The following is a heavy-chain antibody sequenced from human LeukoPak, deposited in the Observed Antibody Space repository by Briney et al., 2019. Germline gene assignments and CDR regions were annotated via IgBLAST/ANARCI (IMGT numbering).Heavy chain of an antibody. J-gene: IGHJ5*02. CDR1: GGSISSGSYY. CDR2: IYYSGSI. D-gene: IGHD3-3*01. Sequence: SETLSLTCTVSGGSISSGSYYGRWIRQPAGKGLEWIGSIYYSGSIYYNPSLKSRFTISVDTSKNQSSLKLSSVTAADTAVYYCARLTLMPTIFRFDPWGQGTLVTVSS. V-gene: IGHV4-39*01. CDR3: ARLTLMPTIFRFDP.